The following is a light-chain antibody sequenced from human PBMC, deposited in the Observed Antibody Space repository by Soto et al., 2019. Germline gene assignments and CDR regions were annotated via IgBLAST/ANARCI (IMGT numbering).Light chain of an antibody. Sequence: QAVVTQEPSLNVSPGGTVTLTCGSSSGAVTSGHYPYWFQQKPGQAPRTLIYDTTNKHSWTPARFSGSLLGGKAALTLSGGQPEDEADYYCLLSYTGVRVFGGGTKLTVL. V-gene: IGLV7-46*01. CDR3: LLSYTGVRV. CDR2: DTT. J-gene: IGLJ3*02. CDR1: SGAVTSGHY.